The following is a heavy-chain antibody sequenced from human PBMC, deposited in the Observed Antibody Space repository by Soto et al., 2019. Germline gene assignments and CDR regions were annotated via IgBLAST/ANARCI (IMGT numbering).Heavy chain of an antibody. CDR3: ARSGYSSGWLNWFDT. CDR1: GWSYSGYY. D-gene: IGHD6-19*01. Sequence: PXETLSLSCAVYGWSYSGYYWSWIRQPPGKGLEWIGEINHSGSTNYNPSLKSRVTISVDTSKNQFSLKLSSVTAADTAVYYCARSGYSSGWLNWFDTWGQGTLVTSPQ. J-gene: IGHJ5*02. CDR2: INHSGST. V-gene: IGHV4-34*01.